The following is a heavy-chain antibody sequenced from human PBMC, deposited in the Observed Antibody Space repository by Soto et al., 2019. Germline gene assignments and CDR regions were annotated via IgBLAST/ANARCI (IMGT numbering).Heavy chain of an antibody. CDR1: GFTFSSYS. J-gene: IGHJ3*02. D-gene: IGHD3-22*01. CDR3: ARGYHYYDSSGYDKWDAFDI. V-gene: IGHV3-21*01. Sequence: EVQLVESGGALVKPGGSLRLSCAASGFTFSSYSMNWVRQAPGKGLEWVSSISSSSSYIYYADSVKGRFTISRDNAKNSLYLQMNSLRAEDTAVSYCARGYHYYDSSGYDKWDAFDIWGQGTMVTVSS. CDR2: ISSSSSYI.